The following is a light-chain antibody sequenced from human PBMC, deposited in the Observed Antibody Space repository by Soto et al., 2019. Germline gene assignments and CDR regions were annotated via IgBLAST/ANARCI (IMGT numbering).Light chain of an antibody. V-gene: IGKV1-5*01. J-gene: IGKJ1*01. Sequence: DIQMTQSPSTLSASVGDRATLSCRASQTMSTRLAWYQQKPGQAPIFLIYDASTRASGIPARFTGSGSGTEFTLTISSLQPDDFATYYCQQYNNYPRTFGQGTKVEIK. CDR1: QTMSTR. CDR2: DAS. CDR3: QQYNNYPRT.